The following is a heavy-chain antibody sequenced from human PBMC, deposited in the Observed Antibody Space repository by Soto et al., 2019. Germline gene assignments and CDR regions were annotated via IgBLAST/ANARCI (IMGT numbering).Heavy chain of an antibody. V-gene: IGHV3-23*01. CDR2: ISGSGTTT. Sequence: GGSLRLSCAAAGFNFGNYAMNWVRQAPGKGLQWVSTISGSGTTTYYADSVRGRFTISRDNSNNTLYLQLNTLRAEDTALYYCEIDAKRNELTRKGAHWGQGTLVTVSS. J-gene: IGHJ4*02. CDR1: GFNFGNYA. D-gene: IGHD1-1*01. CDR3: EIDAKRNELTRKGAH.